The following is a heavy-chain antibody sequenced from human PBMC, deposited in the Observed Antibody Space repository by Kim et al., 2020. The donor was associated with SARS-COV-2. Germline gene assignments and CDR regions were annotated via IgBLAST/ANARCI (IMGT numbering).Heavy chain of an antibody. V-gene: IGHV3-7*01. CDR2: IKQDGSEK. D-gene: IGHD6-19*01. CDR1: GFTFSSYC. Sequence: GGSLRLSCAASGFTFSSYCMSWVRQAPGKGLEWVANIKQDGSEKYYVDSVKGRFTISRDNAKNSLYLQMNSLRAEDTAVYYCARAVAPFEWGIAVAGTVSSAPYYFDYWGQGTLVTVSS. CDR3: ARAVAPFEWGIAVAGTVSSAPYYFDY. J-gene: IGHJ4*02.